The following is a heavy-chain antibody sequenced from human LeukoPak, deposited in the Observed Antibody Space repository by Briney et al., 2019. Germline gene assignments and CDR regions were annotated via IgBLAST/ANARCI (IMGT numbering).Heavy chain of an antibody. CDR1: GYSFTSYG. D-gene: IGHD6-19*01. V-gene: IGHV1-18*01. Sequence: ASVKVSCKASGYSFTSYGISWVRQAPGQGLEWMGWISAYNGNTNYAQKLQGRVTMTTDTSTSTAYMELRSLRSEDTAVYYCAGGRYSSGWTGSYYYYYYMDVWGKGTTVTVSS. CDR3: AGGRYSSGWTGSYYYYYYMDV. CDR2: ISAYNGNT. J-gene: IGHJ6*03.